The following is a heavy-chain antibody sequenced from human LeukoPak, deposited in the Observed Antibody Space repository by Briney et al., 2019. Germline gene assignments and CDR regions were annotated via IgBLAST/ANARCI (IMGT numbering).Heavy chain of an antibody. CDR1: GFTFSSYS. CDR3: ARVRVGSYFDY. J-gene: IGHJ4*02. V-gene: IGHV3-48*01. Sequence: GGSLRLSCAASGFTFSSYSMNWVRPAPGKGLDWVSYISSSGTTIYYADSVKGRFSISRDNAKNSLYLQMNSLRAEDTAVYYCARVRVGSYFDYWGQGTLVTVSS. CDR2: ISSSGTTI. D-gene: IGHD1-26*01.